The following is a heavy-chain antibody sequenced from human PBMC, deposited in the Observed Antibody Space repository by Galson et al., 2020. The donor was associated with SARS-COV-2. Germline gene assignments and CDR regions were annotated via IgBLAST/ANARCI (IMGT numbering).Heavy chain of an antibody. D-gene: IGHD2-2*01. J-gene: IGHJ4*02. V-gene: IGHV4-30-4*01. CDR3: ARAVPAAPYLFDS. Sequence: SETLSLTCTVSSGSIDSGGYYWRWIRQHPGRALEWIGYIYYSGSTYYNPSLRSRVAMSANTSKDQFSLRLRSVTAADTAVYYCARAVPAAPYLFDSWGQGALVTVSS. CDR1: SGSIDSGGYY. CDR2: IYYSGST.